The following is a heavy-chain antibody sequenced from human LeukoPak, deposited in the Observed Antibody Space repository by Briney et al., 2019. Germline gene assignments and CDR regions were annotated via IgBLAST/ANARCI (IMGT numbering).Heavy chain of an antibody. Sequence: PGGSLRLSCAASGFTFSSYAMSWVRQAPGKGLEWVSAISGSGGSTYYADSVKGRFTISRDNSKNTLYLQMNSLRVEDTAVYYCARAQTVSSGWLIFDYWGQGTLVTVSS. CDR3: ARAQTVSSGWLIFDY. V-gene: IGHV3-23*01. CDR2: ISGSGGST. J-gene: IGHJ4*02. D-gene: IGHD6-19*01. CDR1: GFTFSSYA.